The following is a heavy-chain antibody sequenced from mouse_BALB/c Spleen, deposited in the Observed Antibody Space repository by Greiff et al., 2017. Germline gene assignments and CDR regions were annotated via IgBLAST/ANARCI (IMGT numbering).Heavy chain of an antibody. V-gene: IGHV14-3*02. CDR3: ARSDDYDGPWFAY. CDR2: IDPANGNT. J-gene: IGHJ3*01. Sequence: VQLQQQSGAELVKPGASVKLSCTASGFNIKDTYMPWVKQRPEQGLEWIGRIDPANGNTKYDPKFQGKATITADTSSNTAYLQLSSLTSEDTAVYYCARSDDYDGPWFAYWGQGTLVTVSA. CDR1: GFNIKDTY. D-gene: IGHD2-4*01.